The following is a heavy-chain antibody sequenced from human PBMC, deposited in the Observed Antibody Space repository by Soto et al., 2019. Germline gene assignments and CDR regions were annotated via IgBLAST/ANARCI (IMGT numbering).Heavy chain of an antibody. D-gene: IGHD2-15*01. CDR3: STDTGAGYCSGGSCYARLDY. J-gene: IGHJ4*02. CDR1: GLTFSNAW. Sequence: PGGSLRLSCAASGLTFSNAWMNWVRQAPGKGLEWVGRIKSKTDGGTSDYAAPVKGRFIVSRDDSKNTVFLQMNSLKIEDTGVYYCSTDTGAGYCSGGSCYARLDYWGRGALVTVSS. V-gene: IGHV3-15*07. CDR2: IKSKTDGGTS.